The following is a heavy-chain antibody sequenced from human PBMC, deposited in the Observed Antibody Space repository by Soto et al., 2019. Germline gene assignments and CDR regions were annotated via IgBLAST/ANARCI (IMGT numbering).Heavy chain of an antibody. V-gene: IGHV5-51*01. CDR3: ARRRVGGSDAFDI. CDR2: VYPEDSDT. CDR1: GYYFPTQW. J-gene: IGHJ4*02. D-gene: IGHD3-10*01. Sequence: GESLKISCKGLGYYFPTQWIGWVRQMPGKGLEWMGVVYPEDSDTTYSPSLQGQVTISADKSISTAYLQWSSLKASDTAIYYCARRRVGGSDAFDIWGQGTPVTVSS.